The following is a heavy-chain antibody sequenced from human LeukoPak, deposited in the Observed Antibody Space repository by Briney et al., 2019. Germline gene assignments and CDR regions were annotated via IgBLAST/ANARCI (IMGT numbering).Heavy chain of an antibody. Sequence: SVKVSCKASGGTFTSYGISWVRQAPGQGLEWMGGIIPIFGTANYAQKFQGRVTITADESTSTAYMELSSLRSEDTAVYYCARVPYDSSGYYLNYYYYMDVWGKGTTVTISS. D-gene: IGHD3-22*01. CDR1: GGTFTSYG. CDR2: IIPIFGTA. CDR3: ARVPYDSSGYYLNYYYYMDV. V-gene: IGHV1-69*13. J-gene: IGHJ6*03.